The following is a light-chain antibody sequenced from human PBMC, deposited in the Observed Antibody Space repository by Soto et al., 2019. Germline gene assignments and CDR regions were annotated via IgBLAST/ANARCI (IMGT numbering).Light chain of an antibody. CDR2: GAS. V-gene: IGKV3-15*01. Sequence: EIVMTQSPATLSVSPGERATLSCRASQSVSSNLAWYQQKPGQAPRLLIYGASTRATGLPARFSGSGSGTEFTLTISSLQSEDFAVYYCQQYNNWITFGQGTRLEMK. J-gene: IGKJ5*01. CDR3: QQYNNWIT. CDR1: QSVSSN.